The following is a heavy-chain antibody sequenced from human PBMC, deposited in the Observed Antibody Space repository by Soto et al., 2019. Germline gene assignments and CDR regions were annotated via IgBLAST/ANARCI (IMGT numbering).Heavy chain of an antibody. CDR3: ATSVYYYGSGSQYYFDY. D-gene: IGHD3-10*01. CDR1: GHSFTSYW. V-gene: IGHV5-10-1*01. Sequence: GESLKISCQGSGHSFTSYWISWVRQMPGKGLEWMGRIDPSNSYSVYRPSFEGHVTISADKSIGTAYLQWSSLQASDTAMYYCATSVYYYGSGSQYYFDYWGQGTLVTVSS. CDR2: IDPSNSYS. J-gene: IGHJ4*02.